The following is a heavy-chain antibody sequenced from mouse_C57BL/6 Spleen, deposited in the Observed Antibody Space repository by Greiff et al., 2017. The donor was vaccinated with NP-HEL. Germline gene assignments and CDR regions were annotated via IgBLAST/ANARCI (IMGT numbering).Heavy chain of an antibody. CDR1: GYAFTNYL. D-gene: IGHD2-4*01. Sequence: VQLQESGAELVRPGTSVKVSCKASGYAFTNYLIEWVKQRPGQGLEWIGVINPGSGGTNYNEKFKGKATLTADKSSSTAYMQLSSLTSEDSAVYFCARDYDYDEGSLFAYWGQGTLVTVSA. J-gene: IGHJ3*01. V-gene: IGHV1-54*01. CDR3: ARDYDYDEGSLFAY. CDR2: INPGSGGT.